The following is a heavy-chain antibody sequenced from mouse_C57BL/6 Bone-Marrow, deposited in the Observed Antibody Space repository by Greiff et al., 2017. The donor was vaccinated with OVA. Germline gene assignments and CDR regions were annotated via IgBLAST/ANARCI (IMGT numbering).Heavy chain of an antibody. CDR1: GYTFTSYW. Sequence: QVQLQQPGAELVKPGASVKLSCKASGYTFTSYWMHWVKQRPGQGLEWIGMIHPNSGSTNYNEKFKSKATLTVDKSSSTAYMQLSSLTSEDSADDYCARLLRYCYAMDYWGQGTSVTVSA. D-gene: IGHD1-1*01. J-gene: IGHJ4*01. CDR3: ARLLRYCYAMDY. V-gene: IGHV1-64*01. CDR2: IHPNSGST.